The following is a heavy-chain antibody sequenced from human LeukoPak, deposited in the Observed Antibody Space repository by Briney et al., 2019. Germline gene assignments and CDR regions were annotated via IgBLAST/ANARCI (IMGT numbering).Heavy chain of an antibody. CDR2: ISWNSGSI. V-gene: IGHV3-9*01. CDR3: AKAMGGFLEWLLDY. CDR1: GFTFDDYA. D-gene: IGHD3-3*01. J-gene: IGHJ4*02. Sequence: PGRSLRLSCAASGFTFDDYAMHWVRQAPGKGLEWVSGISWNSGSIGYADSVKGRFTISRDNAKNSLYLQMNSLRAEDTALYYCAKAMGGFLEWLLDYWGQGTLVTVSS.